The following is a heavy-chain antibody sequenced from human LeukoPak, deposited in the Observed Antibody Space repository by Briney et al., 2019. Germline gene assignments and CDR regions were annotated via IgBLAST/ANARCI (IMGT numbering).Heavy chain of an antibody. CDR2: ISAYNGNT. CDR3: ARSVGGSGSYWFDP. D-gene: IGHD3-10*01. V-gene: IGHV1-18*01. CDR1: GYTFTSYG. J-gene: IGHJ5*02. Sequence: ASVKVSCKASGYTFTSYGNSWVRQAPGQELEWMGWISAYNGNTNYAQKLQGRVTMTTDTSTSTAYMELRSLRSDDTAVYYCARSVGGSGSYWFDPWGQGTLVTVSS.